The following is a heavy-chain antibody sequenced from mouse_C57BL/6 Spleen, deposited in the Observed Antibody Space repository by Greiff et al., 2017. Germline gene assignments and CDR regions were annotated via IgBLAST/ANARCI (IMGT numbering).Heavy chain of an antibody. D-gene: IGHD1-1*01. CDR3: ARDDGSSSGFAY. CDR1: GYTFTSYW. J-gene: IGHJ3*01. CDR2: IHPNSGST. Sequence: QVQLQQPGAELVKPGASVKLSCKASGYTFTSYWMHWVKQRPGQGLEWIGMIHPNSGSTNYNEKFKSKATLTVDKSSSTAYMQLSSLKSEDAAVYYCARDDGSSSGFAYWGQGTLVTVSA. V-gene: IGHV1-64*01.